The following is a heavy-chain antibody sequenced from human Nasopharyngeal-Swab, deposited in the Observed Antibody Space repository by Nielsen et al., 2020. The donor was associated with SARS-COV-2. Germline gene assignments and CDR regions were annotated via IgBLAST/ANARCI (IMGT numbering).Heavy chain of an antibody. CDR2: ISSSGSTI. D-gene: IGHD3-9*01. Sequence: GESLKISCAASGFTFSDYYMSWIRQAPGKGLEWVSYISSSGSTIYYADSVKGRFTISRDNAKNSLYLQMNSLRAEDTAVYYCAASRGITIFFDYWGQGTLVTVSS. J-gene: IGHJ4*02. CDR1: GFTFSDYY. V-gene: IGHV3-11*04. CDR3: AASRGITIFFDY.